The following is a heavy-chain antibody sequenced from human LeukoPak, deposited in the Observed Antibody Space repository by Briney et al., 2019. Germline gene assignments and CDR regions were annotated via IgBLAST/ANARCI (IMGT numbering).Heavy chain of an antibody. CDR3: ARGIATTDF. CDR1: GGSISSGSYY. Sequence: PSETLSLTCTVSGGSISSGSYYWSWLRQPAGKGLEWIGRIYTSGSTNYNPSLKSRVTISVDTSKNQFSLKLSSVTAADTAVYYCARGIATTDFWGHGTLVTVSS. J-gene: IGHJ4*01. V-gene: IGHV4-61*02. CDR2: IYTSGST. D-gene: IGHD1/OR15-1a*01.